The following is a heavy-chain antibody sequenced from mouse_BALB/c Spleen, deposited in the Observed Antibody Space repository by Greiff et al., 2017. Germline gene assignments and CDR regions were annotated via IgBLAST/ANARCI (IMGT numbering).Heavy chain of an antibody. Sequence: EVQLQESGPELVKPGASVKMSCKASGYTFTSYVMHWVKQKPGQGLEWIGYINPYNDGTKYNEKFKGKATLTSDKSSSTAYMGLSSLTSEDSAVYYCAKRYYGSSYYAMDYWGEGTSVTVSS. V-gene: IGHV1-14*01. CDR1: GYTFTSYV. D-gene: IGHD1-1*01. J-gene: IGHJ4*01. CDR2: INPYNDGT. CDR3: AKRYYGSSYYAMDY.